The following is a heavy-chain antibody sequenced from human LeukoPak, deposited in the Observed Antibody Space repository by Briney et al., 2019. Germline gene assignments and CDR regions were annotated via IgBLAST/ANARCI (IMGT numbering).Heavy chain of an antibody. J-gene: IGHJ4*02. CDR3: AANYEKGRLDY. CDR1: GGSISSYY. Sequence: SETLSLTCTVSGGSISSYYWSWLRQPAGKGLEWIGRIYTSGSTNYNPSLKSRVTMSVDTSKNQFSLKLSAVTAADTAVCYCAANYEKGRLDYWGQGTLVTVSS. D-gene: IGHD3-16*01. V-gene: IGHV4-4*07. CDR2: IYTSGST.